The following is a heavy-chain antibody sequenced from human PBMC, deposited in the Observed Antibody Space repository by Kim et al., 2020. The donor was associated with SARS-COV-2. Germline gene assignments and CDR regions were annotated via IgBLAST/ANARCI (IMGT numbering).Heavy chain of an antibody. CDR1: GYTFTSYY. D-gene: IGHD1-26*01. CDR2: INPSGGST. V-gene: IGHV1-46*01. J-gene: IGHJ3*02. CDR3: ARDREVGADGYYDAFDI. Sequence: ASVKVSCKASGYTFTSYYMHWVRQAPGQGLEWMGIINPSGGSTSYAQKFQGRVTMTRDTSTSTVYMELSSLRSEDTAVYYCARDREVGADGYYDAFDIWGQGTMVTVSS.